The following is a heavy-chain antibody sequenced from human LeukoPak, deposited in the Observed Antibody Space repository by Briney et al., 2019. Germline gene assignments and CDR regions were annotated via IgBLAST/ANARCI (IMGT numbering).Heavy chain of an antibody. CDR3: ARVEATAGRNYHYHDMDV. CDR1: GFTFSSYG. V-gene: IGHV3-30*02. Sequence: GGSLKLSCAASGFTFSSYGMHWVRQAPGKGLEWVALIKPDGSNKYYADSVKGRFTISRDNSKNTLHLQMNSLRAGDTAVYYCARVEATAGRNYHYHDMDVWGTGTTVVVSS. D-gene: IGHD6-13*01. J-gene: IGHJ6*03. CDR2: IKPDGSNK.